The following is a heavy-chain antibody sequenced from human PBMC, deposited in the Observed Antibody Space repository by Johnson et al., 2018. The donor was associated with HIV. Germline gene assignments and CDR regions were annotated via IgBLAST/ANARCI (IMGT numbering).Heavy chain of an antibody. J-gene: IGHJ3*01. CDR1: GFTFSSYG. CDR3: ARAYSDISGYYPHAFHV. V-gene: IGHV3-NL1*01. Sequence: QVQLVESGGGVVQPGRSLRLSCAASGFTFSSYGMHWVRQAPGKGLEWVSVIYSGGSTYHADSVMGRFTISRDKSENTVYLQMNRLRAEDTAVYFCARAYSDISGYYPHAFHVWGQGTVVIVSS. CDR2: IYSGGST. D-gene: IGHD3-22*01.